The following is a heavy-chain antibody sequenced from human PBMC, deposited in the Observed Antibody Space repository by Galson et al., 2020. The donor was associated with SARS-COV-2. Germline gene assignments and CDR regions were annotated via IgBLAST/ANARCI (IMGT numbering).Heavy chain of an antibody. D-gene: IGHD6-19*01. J-gene: IGHJ4*02. Sequence: SETLSLTCTVSGGSISSSSYYWGWIRQPPGKGLEWIGSIYYSGSTYYNPSLESRVTISVDTSKNQFSLKLSSVTAADTAVYYCARDSRQWLVIDYWGQGTLVTVSS. CDR1: GGSISSSSYY. CDR2: IYYSGST. V-gene: IGHV4-39*07. CDR3: ARDSRQWLVIDY.